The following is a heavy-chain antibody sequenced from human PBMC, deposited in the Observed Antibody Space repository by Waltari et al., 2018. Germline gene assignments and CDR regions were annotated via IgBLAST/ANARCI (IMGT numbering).Heavy chain of an antibody. D-gene: IGHD2-21*01. CDR3: AKRGAPGELWFFDY. Sequence: EVQLLESGGGLVQPGGSLRLSCSVSGFTFRDSAMTWVRQAPGKGLEWVALIGSSGAATYYADSVKGRFSISRDNSRNTLYLQMNSLRAEDTAMYYCAKRGAPGELWFFDYWGQGNLVTVSA. CDR1: GFTFRDSA. J-gene: IGHJ4*02. V-gene: IGHV3-23*01. CDR2: IGSSGAAT.